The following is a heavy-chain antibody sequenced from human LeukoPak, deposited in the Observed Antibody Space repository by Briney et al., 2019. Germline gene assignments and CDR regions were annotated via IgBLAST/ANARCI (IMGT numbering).Heavy chain of an antibody. CDR3: ARFGDERLAFDY. D-gene: IGHD3-16*01. J-gene: IGHJ4*02. V-gene: IGHV1-69*02. Sequence: GASVKVSCKASGGTFSSYTISWVRQAPGQGLEWMGRIIPILGIANYAQEFQGRVTITADKSTSTAYMELSSLRSEDTAVYYCARFGDERLAFDYWGQGTLVTVSS. CDR1: GGTFSSYT. CDR2: IIPILGIA.